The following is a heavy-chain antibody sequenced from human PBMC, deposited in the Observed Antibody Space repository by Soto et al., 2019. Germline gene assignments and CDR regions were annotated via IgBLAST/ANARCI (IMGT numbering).Heavy chain of an antibody. J-gene: IGHJ5*02. CDR2: IWYDGSNK. CDR3: ARGDTAMAPNWFDP. V-gene: IGHV3-33*01. CDR1: GFTFSSYG. Sequence: GGSLRLSCAASGFTFSSYGMHWVRQAPGKGLEWVAVIWYDGSNKYYADSVKGRFTISRDNSKNTLYLQMNSLRAEDTAVYYCARGDTAMAPNWFDPWGQGTLVTVSS. D-gene: IGHD5-18*01.